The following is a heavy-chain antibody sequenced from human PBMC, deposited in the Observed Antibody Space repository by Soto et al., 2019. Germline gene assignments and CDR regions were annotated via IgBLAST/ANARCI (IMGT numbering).Heavy chain of an antibody. CDR3: ARGHLDFWSGYSSHFDY. D-gene: IGHD3-3*01. J-gene: IGHJ4*02. Sequence: QVQLVQSGAEVTKPGASVKVSCKASGYTLTSYYMHWVRQAPGQGLEWMGIINPSGGSTSYAQKFQGRVTMTRDTSTSTVYMELSSLRSEDTAVYYCARGHLDFWSGYSSHFDYWGQGTLVTVSS. CDR2: INPSGGST. CDR1: GYTLTSYY. V-gene: IGHV1-46*01.